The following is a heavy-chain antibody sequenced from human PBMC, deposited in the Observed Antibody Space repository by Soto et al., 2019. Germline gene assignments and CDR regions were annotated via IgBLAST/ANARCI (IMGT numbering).Heavy chain of an antibody. CDR2: IAPDGSQI. V-gene: IGHV3-30-3*01. D-gene: IGHD2-2*02. J-gene: IGHJ5*02. Sequence: GGSLRLSCAASGFGFGGKTMYWVRQAPGRGLEWVALIAPDGSQIYYADSVKGRFTISRDNSKNTLYLQMDSLRAEDTSLYLCAADIHATWLLNSWGQGTLVTVSS. CDR3: AADIHATWLLNS. CDR1: GFGFGGKT.